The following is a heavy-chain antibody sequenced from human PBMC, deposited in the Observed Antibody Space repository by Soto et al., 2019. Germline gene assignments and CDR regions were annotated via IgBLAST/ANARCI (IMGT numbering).Heavy chain of an antibody. CDR2: IYSSGST. J-gene: IGHJ5*02. V-gene: IGHV4-31*03. CDR3: AREYDFWSGRRGYNWFDP. D-gene: IGHD3-3*01. CDR1: GGSISSGGYY. Sequence: SETLSLTCTVSGGSISSGGYYWSWIRQHPGKGLEWIGYIYSSGSTYYNPSLKSRVTISVDTSKNQFSLKPSSVTAADTAAYYCAREYDFWSGRRGYNWFDPWGQGTLVTVSS.